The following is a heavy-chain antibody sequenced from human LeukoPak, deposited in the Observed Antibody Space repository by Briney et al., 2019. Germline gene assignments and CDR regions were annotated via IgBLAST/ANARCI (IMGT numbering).Heavy chain of an antibody. J-gene: IGHJ4*02. Sequence: HPGGSLRLSCAASGFTFSSYAMSWVRQAPGKGLEWVSAISGSGGSTYYADSVKGRFTISRDNSKNTLYLQMNSLRAEDTAIYYCAKDQDVYSGSQSWGQGTLVTVSS. D-gene: IGHD1-26*01. CDR2: ISGSGGST. V-gene: IGHV3-23*01. CDR1: GFTFSSYA. CDR3: AKDQDVYSGSQS.